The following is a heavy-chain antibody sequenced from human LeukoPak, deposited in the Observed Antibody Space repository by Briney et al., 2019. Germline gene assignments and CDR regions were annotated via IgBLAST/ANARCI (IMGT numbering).Heavy chain of an antibody. CDR3: VRDNYGMDV. Sequence: GGSLRLSCSASGFIFNNYAMYWVRQAPGKELELLSVTHGNGGNTQFADSVKERFSISRDYSKNILYLQLSSLRVEDKAVYYCVRDNYGMDVWGQGTTVTVSS. CDR2: THGNGGNT. CDR1: GFIFNNYA. D-gene: IGHD2-15*01. V-gene: IGHV3-64D*06. J-gene: IGHJ6*02.